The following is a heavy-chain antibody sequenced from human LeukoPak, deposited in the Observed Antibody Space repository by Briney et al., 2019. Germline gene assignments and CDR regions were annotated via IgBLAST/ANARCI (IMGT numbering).Heavy chain of an antibody. D-gene: IGHD6-19*01. J-gene: IGHJ6*02. CDR2: IYYSGST. CDR1: GGSISSYY. Sequence: SETLSLTCTVSGGSISSYYWSWIRQPPGKGLEWIGYIYYSGSTNYIPSLKSRVTISVDTSKNQFSLKLSSVTAADTAVYYCARSPSPQQWLAPYYYYGMDVWGQGTTVTVSS. V-gene: IGHV4-59*01. CDR3: ARSPSPQQWLAPYYYYGMDV.